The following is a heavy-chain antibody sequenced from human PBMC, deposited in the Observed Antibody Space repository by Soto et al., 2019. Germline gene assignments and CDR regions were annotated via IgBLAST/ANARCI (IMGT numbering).Heavy chain of an antibody. Sequence: VQLVESGGGVVQPGRSLRLSCVASGFLFDTYGMHWVRQTPGKGLEWVAIISSDGSHKEYADSVKGRFAISRDNSENTLYLQMNNLGVEDTAQYYCATSASSDHWGQGTQVTVSS. J-gene: IGHJ4*02. CDR3: ATSASSDH. V-gene: IGHV3-30*03. CDR2: ISSDGSHK. CDR1: GFLFDTYG. D-gene: IGHD2-21*01.